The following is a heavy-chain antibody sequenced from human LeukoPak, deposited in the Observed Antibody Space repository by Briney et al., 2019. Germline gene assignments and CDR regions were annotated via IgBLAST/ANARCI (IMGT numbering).Heavy chain of an antibody. V-gene: IGHV1-69*02. CDR3: ARALSIVVPAAMYY. Sequence: SVKVSCKASGGTFSSYTISWVRQAPGQGLEWMGRIIPILGIANYAQKFQGRVTITADKSTSTAYMELSSLRSEDTAVYYCARALSIVVPAAMYYWGQGTLVTVSS. J-gene: IGHJ4*02. CDR2: IIPILGIA. D-gene: IGHD2-2*01. CDR1: GGTFSSYT.